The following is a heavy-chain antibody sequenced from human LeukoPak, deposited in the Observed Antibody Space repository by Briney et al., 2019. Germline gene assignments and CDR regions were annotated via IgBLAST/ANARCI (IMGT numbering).Heavy chain of an antibody. V-gene: IGHV1-8*03. D-gene: IGHD6-13*01. CDR1: GYTFTSYD. CDR3: AREFSSSSWSLGAFDI. Sequence: ASVKVSCKASGYTFTSYDINWVRQATGQGLEWMGWMNPNSGNTGYARKFQGRVTITRNTSISTAYMELSSLRSEDTAVYYCAREFSSSSWSLGAFDIWGQGTMVTVSS. J-gene: IGHJ3*02. CDR2: MNPNSGNT.